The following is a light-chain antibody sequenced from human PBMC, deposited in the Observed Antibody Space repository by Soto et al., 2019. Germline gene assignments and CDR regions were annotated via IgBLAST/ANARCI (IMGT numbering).Light chain of an antibody. Sequence: EMVLTQSPVTLSVSPGARAPLSCRARQSVRSNLAWYQQHPGQPPRLLIYDASTRATRIPSRFSGSGSGTEFTLTISSLEPEDFALYYCQQRNSWPPITFGQGTRLEIK. CDR2: DAS. CDR1: QSVRSN. CDR3: QQRNSWPPIT. J-gene: IGKJ5*01. V-gene: IGKV3-11*01.